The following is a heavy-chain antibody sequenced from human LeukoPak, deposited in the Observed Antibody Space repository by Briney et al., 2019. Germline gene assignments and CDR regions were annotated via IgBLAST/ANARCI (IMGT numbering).Heavy chain of an antibody. Sequence: SETLSLTCTVSGGSISSSSYYWGWIRQPPGKGLEWIGSIYYSGSTYYNPSLKSRVTISVDTSKNQFSLKLSSVTAADTAVYYCASTRVGGVYAFDIWGQGTMVTVSS. D-gene: IGHD2-8*02. CDR2: IYYSGST. J-gene: IGHJ3*02. CDR3: ASTRVGGVYAFDI. V-gene: IGHV4-39*07. CDR1: GGSISSSSYY.